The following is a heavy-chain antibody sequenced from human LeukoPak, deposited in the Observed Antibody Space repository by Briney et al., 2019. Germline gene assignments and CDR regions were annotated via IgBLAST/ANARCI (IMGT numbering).Heavy chain of an antibody. D-gene: IGHD1-7*01. V-gene: IGHV3-21*04. CDR1: GFTFSSYS. Sequence: GGSLRLSCAASGFTFSSYSMNWVRQAPGKGLEWVSSISSSSSYIYYADSVKGRFTISRDNSKNTLYLQMNSLRAEDTAVYYCAKGGWNYLSRWFDPWGQGTLVTVSS. J-gene: IGHJ5*02. CDR2: ISSSSSYI. CDR3: AKGGWNYLSRWFDP.